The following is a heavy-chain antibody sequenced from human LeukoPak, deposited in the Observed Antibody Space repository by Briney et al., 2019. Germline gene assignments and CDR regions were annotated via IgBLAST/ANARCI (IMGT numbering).Heavy chain of an antibody. CDR3: VRDMDRGQWLVRPYN. CDR1: GYIFTGYY. CDR2: INPNSGDT. V-gene: IGHV1-2*02. J-gene: IGHJ4*02. D-gene: IGHD6-19*01. Sequence: ASVKVSCKASGYIFTGYYMHWVRQAPGQGLEWMGWINPNSGDTNYAQKFQGRVTMTRDMSISTAYMDLRRLKSDDTAVYYCVRDMDRGQWLVRPYNWGQGTLVTVSS.